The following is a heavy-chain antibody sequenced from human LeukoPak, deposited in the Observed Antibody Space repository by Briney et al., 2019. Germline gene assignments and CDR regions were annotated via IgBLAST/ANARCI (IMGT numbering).Heavy chain of an antibody. Sequence: GGSLRLSCAASGFTFSSYGMHWVRQAPGKGLEWVAVISYDGSNKYYADSVKGRFTISRDNSKNTLYLQMNSPRAEDTAVYYCAKRSPPMTTVVIGEVGDTGRFDYWGQGTLVTVSS. CDR1: GFTFSSYG. D-gene: IGHD4-23*01. CDR2: ISYDGSNK. CDR3: AKRSPPMTTVVIGEVGDTGRFDY. J-gene: IGHJ4*02. V-gene: IGHV3-30*18.